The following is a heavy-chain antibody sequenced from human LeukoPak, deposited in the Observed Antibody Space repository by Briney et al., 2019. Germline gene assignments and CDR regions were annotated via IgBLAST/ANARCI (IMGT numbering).Heavy chain of an antibody. CDR2: INHSGST. V-gene: IGHV4-34*01. J-gene: IGHJ6*03. CDR3: ARGGNYYYYYYMDV. Sequence: SETLSLTCAVYGGSFCGYYWSWIRQPPGKGLEWIGEINHSGSTNYNPSLKSRVTISVDTSKNQFSLKLSSVTAADTAVYYSARGGNYYYYYYMDVWGKGTTVTVSS. CDR1: GGSFCGYY.